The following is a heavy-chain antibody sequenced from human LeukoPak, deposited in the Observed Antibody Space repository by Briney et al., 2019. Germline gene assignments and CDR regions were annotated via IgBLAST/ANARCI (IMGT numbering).Heavy chain of an antibody. Sequence: GASVKVSCKASGYTLTAYYIYWVRQAPGQGLEWMGRINPNSGGTDYAQNFQGRVTMTRDTSISTAYMELSRLRSDDTAVYYCARDRGYYYDSSGYYYFDYWGQGTLVTVSS. CDR3: ARDRGYYYDSSGYYYFDY. J-gene: IGHJ4*02. V-gene: IGHV1-2*06. CDR1: GYTLTAYY. D-gene: IGHD3-22*01. CDR2: INPNSGGT.